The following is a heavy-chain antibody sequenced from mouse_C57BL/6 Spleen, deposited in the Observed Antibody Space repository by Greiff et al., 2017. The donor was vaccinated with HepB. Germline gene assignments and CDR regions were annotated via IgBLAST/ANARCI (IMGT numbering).Heavy chain of an antibody. V-gene: IGHV3-6*01. CDR3: ARAPLPYFDY. D-gene: IGHD6-1*01. CDR2: ISYDGSN. CDR1: GYSITSGYY. Sequence: EVQLQESGPGLVKPSQSLSLTCSVTGYSITSGYYWNWIRQFPGNKLEWMGYISYDGSNNYNPSLKNRIPITRDTSKNQFFLKLNSVTTEDTATYYCARAPLPYFDYWGQGTTLTVSS. J-gene: IGHJ2*01.